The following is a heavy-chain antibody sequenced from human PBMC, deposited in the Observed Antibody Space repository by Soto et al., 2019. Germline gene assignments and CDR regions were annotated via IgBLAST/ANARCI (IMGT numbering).Heavy chain of an antibody. CDR3: ARGDYDILTGWSPFDY. V-gene: IGHV4-59*01. D-gene: IGHD3-9*01. J-gene: IGHJ4*02. Sequence: SETLSLTCTVSGGSISSYYWSWIRQPPGKGLEWIGYIYYSGSTNYNPSLKSRVTISVDTSKNQFSLKLSSVTAAGTAVYYCARGDYDILTGWSPFDYWGQGTLVTVSS. CDR2: IYYSGST. CDR1: GGSISSYY.